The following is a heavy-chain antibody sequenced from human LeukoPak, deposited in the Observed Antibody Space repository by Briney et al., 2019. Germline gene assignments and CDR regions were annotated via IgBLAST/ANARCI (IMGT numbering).Heavy chain of an antibody. CDR1: GFTVSSNH. V-gene: IGHV3-66*04. J-gene: IGHJ4*02. D-gene: IGHD1-14*01. Sequence: PGGSLRLSCAASGFTVSSNHMSWVRQAPGKGLKWVSTIYSGGSTYYADSVKGRFTISRDNSKNTLSLQMNSLRAEDTAVYYCARHSFRPKGNPTDYWGQGALVTVSS. CDR2: IYSGGST. CDR3: ARHSFRPKGNPTDY.